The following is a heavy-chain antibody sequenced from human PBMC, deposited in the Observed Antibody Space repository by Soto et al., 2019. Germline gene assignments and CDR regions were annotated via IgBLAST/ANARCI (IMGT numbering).Heavy chain of an antibody. J-gene: IGHJ6*03. CDR3: ARQSYFSNYMDV. Sequence: PSETLSLTCTVSGGSISSGGYYWSWIRQHPGKGLEWIGYIYYSGSTYYNPSLKSRVTISVDTSKNQFSLKLSSMTAADTAVYYCARQSYFSNYMDVWGRGTTVTVSS. CDR1: GGSISSGGYY. CDR2: IYYSGST. V-gene: IGHV4-31*03.